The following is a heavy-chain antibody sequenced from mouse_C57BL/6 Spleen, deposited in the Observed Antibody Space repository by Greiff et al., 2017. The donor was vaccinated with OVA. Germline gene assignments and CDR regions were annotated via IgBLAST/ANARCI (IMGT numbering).Heavy chain of an antibody. CDR3: ARHDGYFDV. V-gene: IGHV1-82*01. D-gene: IGHD2-12*01. Sequence: VQLQQSGPELVKPGASVKISCKASGYAFSSSWMNWVKQRTGKGLEWIGRIYPGDGDTNYNGKFKGKATLTADKSSSTAYMQLSSLTSEDSAVYFCARHDGYFDVWGTGTTVTVSS. J-gene: IGHJ1*03. CDR2: IYPGDGDT. CDR1: GYAFSSSW.